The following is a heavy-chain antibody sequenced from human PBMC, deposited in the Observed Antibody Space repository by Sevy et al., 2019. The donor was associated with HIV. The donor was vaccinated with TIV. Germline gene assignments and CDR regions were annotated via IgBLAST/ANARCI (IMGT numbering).Heavy chain of an antibody. J-gene: IGHJ5*02. D-gene: IGHD6-13*01. CDR3: VRWDYSTSGNWFDP. V-gene: IGHV3-21*01. CDR2: ISSSGHYI. Sequence: GGSLRLSCGASGFTFSRYSMKWVRQAPGKGLEWVSYISSSGHYIQYADSVRGRFTISRDNARDSLDLQMNSLRAEDTAVYFCVRWDYSTSGNWFDPWGQGTLVTVSS. CDR1: GFTFSRYS.